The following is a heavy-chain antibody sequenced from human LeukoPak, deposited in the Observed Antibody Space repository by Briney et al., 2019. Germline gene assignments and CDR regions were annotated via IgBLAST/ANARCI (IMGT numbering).Heavy chain of an antibody. CDR1: GGTFSSYV. Sequence: SVKVSCKASGGTFSSYVISWVRQAPGQGLEWMGGIIPIFGTANYAQKFQGGVTITADESTSTAYMELSSLRSEDTAVYYCARAEYSSGRGYYYGMDVWGQGTTVTVSS. CDR2: IIPIFGTA. V-gene: IGHV1-69*13. J-gene: IGHJ6*02. CDR3: ARAEYSSGRGYYYGMDV. D-gene: IGHD6-19*01.